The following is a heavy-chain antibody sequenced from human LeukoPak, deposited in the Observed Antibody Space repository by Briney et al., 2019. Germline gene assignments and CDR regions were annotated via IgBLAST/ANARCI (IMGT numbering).Heavy chain of an antibody. V-gene: IGHV4-4*07. J-gene: IGHJ4*02. CDR1: GGSISSYY. CDR2: IYTSGST. D-gene: IGHD6-19*01. Sequence: KPSETLSLTCTVSGGSISSYYWSWIRQPAGKGLEWIGRIYTSGSTNYNPSLKSRVTMSVDTSKNQFSLKLSSVTAADTAVYYCARVGLSSGWYCLDYWGQGTLVTVSS. CDR3: ARVGLSSGWYCLDY.